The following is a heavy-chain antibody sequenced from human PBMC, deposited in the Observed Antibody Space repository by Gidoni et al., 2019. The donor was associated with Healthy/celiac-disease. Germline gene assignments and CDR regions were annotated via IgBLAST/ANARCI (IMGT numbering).Heavy chain of an antibody. D-gene: IGHD5-18*01. Sequence: QVQLQESGPGLVKPSQTLSLTCTVSGGSISSGSYYWRWIRQPAGKGLEWIGRIYTSGSTNYNPSLKSRVTISVDTSKNQFSLKLSSVTAADTAVYYCARGRIQLWSETFDYWGQGTLVTVSS. V-gene: IGHV4-61*02. J-gene: IGHJ4*02. CDR2: IYTSGST. CDR1: GGSISSGSYY. CDR3: ARGRIQLWSETFDY.